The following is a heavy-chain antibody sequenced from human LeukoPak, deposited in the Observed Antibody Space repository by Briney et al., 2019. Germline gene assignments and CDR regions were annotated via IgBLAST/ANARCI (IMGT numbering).Heavy chain of an antibody. CDR3: AKTRYYYDSSGYYGDPDAFDI. Sequence: GGSLRLSCAASGFTFSSYAMSWVRQAPGKGLEWVSAISGSGGSTYYADSVKGRFTISRDNSKNTLYLQMNSLRAEDTAVYYCAKTRYYYDSSGYYGDPDAFDIWGQGTMVTVSS. CDR2: ISGSGGST. V-gene: IGHV3-23*01. CDR1: GFTFSSYA. D-gene: IGHD3-22*01. J-gene: IGHJ3*02.